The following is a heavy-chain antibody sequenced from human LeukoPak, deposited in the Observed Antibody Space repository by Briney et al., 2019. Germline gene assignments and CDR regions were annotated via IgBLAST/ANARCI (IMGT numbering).Heavy chain of an antibody. D-gene: IGHD3-3*01. V-gene: IGHV1-69*04. CDR1: GGTFSSYA. CDR3: ARDRVNDFWNSGMGV. J-gene: IGHJ6*02. Sequence: SVKVSCKASGGTFSSYAMSWVRQAPGQGLEWMGRIIPIFGIANYAQKFQGRVTITADKSTSTAYMELSSLRSEDTAVYYCARDRVNDFWNSGMGVWGQGTTVTVSS. CDR2: IIPIFGIA.